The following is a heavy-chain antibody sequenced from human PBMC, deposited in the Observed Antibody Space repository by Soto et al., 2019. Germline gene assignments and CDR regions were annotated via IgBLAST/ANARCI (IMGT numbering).Heavy chain of an antibody. V-gene: IGHV3-9*01. Sequence: EVQLVESGGDLVQPGRSLRLSCAASGFTFDDYAMHWVRQAAGKGLAWVSGITWNSGSIGYADFVKGRFTISRDNAKNYRSLQMTGLRAEGKALDYCVKDGLTSIFELVYDGASLWGRPTIVTVSS. CDR3: VKDGLTSIFELVYDGASL. CDR1: GFTFDDYA. D-gene: IGHD3-3*01. CDR2: ITWNSGSI. J-gene: IGHJ3*01.